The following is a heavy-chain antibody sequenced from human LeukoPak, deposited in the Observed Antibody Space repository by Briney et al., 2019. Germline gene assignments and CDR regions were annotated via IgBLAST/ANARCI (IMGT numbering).Heavy chain of an antibody. Sequence: ASVKVSCKASGYTFTGYYMHWVRQAPGQGLEWMGWINPNSGGTNYAQKFQGRVTMTRDTSISTAYMELSRLRSDDTAVYYCARDHYCSSTSCYTIFGYWGQGTLVTVSS. J-gene: IGHJ4*02. CDR1: GYTFTGYY. CDR3: ARDHYCSSTSCYTIFGY. D-gene: IGHD2-2*02. CDR2: INPNSGGT. V-gene: IGHV1-2*02.